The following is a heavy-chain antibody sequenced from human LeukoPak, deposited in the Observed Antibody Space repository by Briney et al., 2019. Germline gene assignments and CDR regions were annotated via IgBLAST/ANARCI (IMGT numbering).Heavy chain of an antibody. CDR1: GGSISGYY. D-gene: IGHD1/OR15-1a*01. Sequence: SETLSLTCSVSGGSISGYYWSWIRQPPGKGLEWIGYIDSTGSTNYNPSLRSRVTISVDTSKNQVSLKLTSVTAADTALYYCSRRGTSCKYPYYKEIWGKGTTVTVYS. V-gene: IGHV4-4*09. J-gene: IGHJ6*03. CDR3: SRRGTSCKYPYYKEI. CDR2: IDSTGST.